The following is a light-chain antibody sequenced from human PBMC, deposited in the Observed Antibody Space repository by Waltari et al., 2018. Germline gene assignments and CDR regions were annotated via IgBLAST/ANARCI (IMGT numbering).Light chain of an antibody. J-gene: IGKJ1*01. V-gene: IGKV3-11*01. CDR1: QSVSSY. CDR2: SAS. CDR3: QQRSNWPRT. Sequence: EIVLTQSPATLSLSPGERATLSCRASQSVSSYLAWYQQMPGQAPRLLIHSASNRATGIPARFSGSWSGTDFTLTISILEPEDFAVYYCQQRSNWPRTFGQGTKVEIK.